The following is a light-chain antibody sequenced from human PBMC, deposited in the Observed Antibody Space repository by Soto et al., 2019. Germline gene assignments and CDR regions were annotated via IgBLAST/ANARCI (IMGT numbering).Light chain of an antibody. V-gene: IGKV3-15*01. CDR2: DAS. CDR1: QSLRSS. CDR3: QQYNNWPQT. Sequence: ETLITQSPYTLSVYLGERATLSCRASQSLRSSLAWYQQKPGQAPRLLIYDASTRATGIPARFSGSGSGTDFTLTISGLQSEDFAVYYCQQYNNWPQTFGQGTKVDIK. J-gene: IGKJ1*01.